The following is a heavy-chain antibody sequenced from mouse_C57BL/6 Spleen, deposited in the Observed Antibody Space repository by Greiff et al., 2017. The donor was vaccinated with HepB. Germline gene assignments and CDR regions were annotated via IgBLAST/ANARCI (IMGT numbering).Heavy chain of an antibody. V-gene: IGHV1-81*01. Sequence: VMLVESGAELARPGASVKLSCKASGYTFTSYGISWVKQRTGQGLEWIGEIYPRSGNTYYNEKFKGKATLTADKSSSTAYMELRSLTSEDSAVYFCAGQITTVVAPEGFAYWGQGTLVTVSA. J-gene: IGHJ3*01. D-gene: IGHD1-1*01. CDR2: IYPRSGNT. CDR1: GYTFTSYG. CDR3: AGQITTVVAPEGFAY.